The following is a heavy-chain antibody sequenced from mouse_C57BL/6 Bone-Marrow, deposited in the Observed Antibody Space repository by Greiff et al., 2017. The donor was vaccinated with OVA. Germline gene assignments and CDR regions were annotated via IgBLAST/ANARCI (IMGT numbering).Heavy chain of an antibody. CDR2: LDPTNDYT. V-gene: IGHV1-4*01. Sequence: QVQLKQSGAELARPGASVKMSCKASGYTFTSYTIYWVKQRPGQGLEWIGYLDPTNDYTKYNQKFKGKATLTADKSSSTAYMQLSSLTSEDSAVYYCTRGYYFDYWGQGTTLTVSS. CDR1: GYTFTSYT. J-gene: IGHJ2*01. CDR3: TRGYYFDY.